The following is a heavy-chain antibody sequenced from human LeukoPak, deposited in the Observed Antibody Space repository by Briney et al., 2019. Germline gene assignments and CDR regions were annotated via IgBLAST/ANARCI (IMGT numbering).Heavy chain of an antibody. J-gene: IGHJ4*02. V-gene: IGHV4-59*08. D-gene: IGHD6-6*01. CDR3: ARHAGVARPFDY. CDR2: VYYSGST. Sequence: SETLSLTCTASGGSISSYYWSWIWQPPGKGLEWIGYVYYSGSTTYNPSLKSRVTISVDTSKNQFSLKLSSVTAADTAVYYCARHAGVARPFDYWGQGTLVTVSS. CDR1: GGSISSYY.